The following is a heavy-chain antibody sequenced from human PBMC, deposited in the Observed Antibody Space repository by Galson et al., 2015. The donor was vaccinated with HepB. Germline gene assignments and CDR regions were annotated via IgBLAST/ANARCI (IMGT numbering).Heavy chain of an antibody. J-gene: IGHJ4*02. CDR1: GLTVSSNY. CDR3: AREERGLRWYRDY. Sequence: SLRLSCAASGLTVSSNYMSWVRQAPGKGLEWVSVIYSGGSTYYADSVKGRFTISRDNSKNTLYLQMNSLRAGDTAVYYCAREERGLRWYRDYWGQGTLVTVSS. D-gene: IGHD4-23*01. CDR2: IYSGGST. V-gene: IGHV3-53*01.